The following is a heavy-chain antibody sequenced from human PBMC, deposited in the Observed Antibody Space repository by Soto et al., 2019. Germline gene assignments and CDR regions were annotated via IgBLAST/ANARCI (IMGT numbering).Heavy chain of an antibody. J-gene: IGHJ3*02. D-gene: IGHD4-4*01. Sequence: SETLSLTRTVSGVSLNSGDYFWSWIRQLPVKGLEWIGYISYSGRTFYSPIMNSRTSISADTSQNQFSLRMTSVIAADTAVYFCARWTYLYDNSNIRYGGFDTWGQGTKVT. CDR2: ISYSGRT. V-gene: IGHV4-31*03. CDR1: GVSLNSGDYF. CDR3: ARWTYLYDNSNIRYGGFDT.